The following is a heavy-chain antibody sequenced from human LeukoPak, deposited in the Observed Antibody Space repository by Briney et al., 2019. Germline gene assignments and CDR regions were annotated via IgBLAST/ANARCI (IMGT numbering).Heavy chain of an antibody. D-gene: IGHD6-6*01. Sequence: GASVKVSCKASGYTFPSYFMHWVRQAPGQGLEWMGIINPTGGSTTYAQKFQGRVTMTRDTSTSTVYMELSSLRSDDTAAYYCARTAARRFDYWGQGTPVIVSS. J-gene: IGHJ4*02. CDR2: INPTGGST. CDR3: ARTAARRFDY. CDR1: GYTFPSYF. V-gene: IGHV1-46*01.